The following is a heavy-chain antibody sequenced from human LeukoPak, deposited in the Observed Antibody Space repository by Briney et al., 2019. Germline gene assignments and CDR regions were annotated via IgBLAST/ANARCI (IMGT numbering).Heavy chain of an antibody. J-gene: IGHJ4*02. V-gene: IGHV3-48*03. CDR3: ARERSIAAAGIVY. CDR1: GITFSSFE. Sequence: GGSLRLSCAASGITFSSFEMNWVRQAPGKGLEWISYISGLGSTVFYADSVKGRFTISRDNAKNSLYLQMNSLRAEDTAVYYCARERSIAAAGIVYWGQGTLVTVSS. CDR2: ISGLGSTV. D-gene: IGHD6-13*01.